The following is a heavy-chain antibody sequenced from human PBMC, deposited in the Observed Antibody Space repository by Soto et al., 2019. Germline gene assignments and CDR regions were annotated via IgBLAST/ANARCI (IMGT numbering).Heavy chain of an antibody. V-gene: IGHV4-59*08. CDR1: GGSISSYY. J-gene: IGHJ3*02. D-gene: IGHD2-21*02. CDR2: IYYSGST. Sequence: QVQLQESGPGLVKPSETLSLTCTVSGGSISSYYWSWIRQPPGKGLEWIGYIYYSGSTNYNPSLKSRVTISVDTSKNQFSLKLSSVTAADTAVYYCARLVVTRFVDAFDIWGQGTMVTVSS. CDR3: ARLVVTRFVDAFDI.